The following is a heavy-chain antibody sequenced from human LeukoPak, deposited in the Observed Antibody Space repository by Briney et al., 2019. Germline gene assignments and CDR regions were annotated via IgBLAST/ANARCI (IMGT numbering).Heavy chain of an antibody. CDR1: GGSISSYY. CDR3: ARHSGYFDWFGRSSESRNYFDY. D-gene: IGHD3-9*01. CDR2: IYYSGST. V-gene: IGHV4-59*08. J-gene: IGHJ4*02. Sequence: SSETLSLTCTVSGGSISSYYWSWIRQPPGKGLEWIGYIYYSGSTNYNPSLKSRVTISVDTSKNQFSLKLSSVTAADTAVYYCARHSGYFDWFGRSSESRNYFDYWGQGTLVTVSS.